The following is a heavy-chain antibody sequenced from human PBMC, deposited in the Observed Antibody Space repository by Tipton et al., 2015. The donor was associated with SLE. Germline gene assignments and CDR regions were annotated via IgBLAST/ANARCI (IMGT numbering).Heavy chain of an antibody. CDR1: GGPFTRGGYY. Sequence: TLSLTCTVSGGPFTRGGYYWSWIRQHPGQGLQWIGYIHYTGTTSYNPSLKSRITLSVDTSASQFYLNLNSVTAADTAIYFCARVLLGGFYYGMDVWGQGTTVTVSS. D-gene: IGHD2-15*01. CDR3: ARVLLGGFYYGMDV. J-gene: IGHJ6*02. V-gene: IGHV4-31*03. CDR2: IHYTGTT.